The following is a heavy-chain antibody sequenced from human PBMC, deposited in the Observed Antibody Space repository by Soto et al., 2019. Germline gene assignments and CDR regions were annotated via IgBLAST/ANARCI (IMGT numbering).Heavy chain of an antibody. CDR2: ISAYNGNT. V-gene: IGHV1-18*01. CDR3: ARDKRIAAAGPFDY. J-gene: IGHJ4*02. Sequence: ASVKVSCKASGYTFTSYGISWLRQAPGQGLEWMGWISAYNGNTNYAQKLQGRVTMTTDTSTSTAYMELRSLRSDDTAVYYCARDKRIAAAGPFDYWGQGTLVTVSS. CDR1: GYTFTSYG. D-gene: IGHD6-13*01.